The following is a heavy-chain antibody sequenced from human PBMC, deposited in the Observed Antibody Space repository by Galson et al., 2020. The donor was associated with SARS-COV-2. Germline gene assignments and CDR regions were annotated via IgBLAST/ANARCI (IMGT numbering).Heavy chain of an antibody. Sequence: GGSLRLSCAGSGFIVSSNYMGWVRQAPGKGLEWVSLIYTGGGTKYADSVKGRFTISRDNSKNTLYLQMNSLRADDTAVYYCGKTVTGDPPNFDLWGRGTLVTVSS. V-gene: IGHV3-53*01. CDR3: GKTVTGDPPNFDL. CDR2: IYTGGGT. D-gene: IGHD7-27*01. J-gene: IGHJ2*01. CDR1: GFIVSSNY.